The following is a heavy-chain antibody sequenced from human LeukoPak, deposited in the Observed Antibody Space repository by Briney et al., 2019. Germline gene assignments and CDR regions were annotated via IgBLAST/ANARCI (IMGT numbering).Heavy chain of an antibody. D-gene: IGHD5-18*01. J-gene: IGHJ3*02. Sequence: SETLSLTCSVSGGSISSSSYYWGWIRQPPGKGLEWIGSFYYSGSTHYNPSLKSRVTISGDMFKDQFSLKLGPVTAADTAVYYCARDLGYNYGYSFDIWGQGTMVTVSS. CDR1: GGSISSSSYY. V-gene: IGHV4-39*07. CDR2: FYYSGST. CDR3: ARDLGYNYGYSFDI.